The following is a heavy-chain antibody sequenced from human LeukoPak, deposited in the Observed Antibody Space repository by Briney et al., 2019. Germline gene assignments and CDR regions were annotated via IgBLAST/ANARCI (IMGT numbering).Heavy chain of an antibody. J-gene: IGHJ6*03. V-gene: IGHV4-4*08. D-gene: IGHD2-2*01. Sequence: SETLSLTCTVSGGSISSYYWSWIRQPPGKGLEWIGRIYTSGSTNYNPSLKSRVTISVDTSKNQFSLKLSSVTAADTAVYYCARVQTSFAVPAGYYYYYMDVWGKGTTVTVSS. CDR2: IYTSGST. CDR1: GGSISSYY. CDR3: ARVQTSFAVPAGYYYYYMDV.